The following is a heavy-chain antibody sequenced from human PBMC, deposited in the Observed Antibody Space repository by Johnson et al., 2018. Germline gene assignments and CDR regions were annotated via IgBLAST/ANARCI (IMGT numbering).Heavy chain of an antibody. CDR3: GRDRQFYSSSWPYDAFDI. CDR1: GFPFNSYG. Sequence: QVQLVQSGGGVVQPGRSLRLSCAASGFPFNSYGIHWVRQAPGKGLEWVAVIWYDGSNKYYADSVKGRFTISRDNSKNTLYLQMNNLRAEDTAGYYCGRDRQFYSSSWPYDAFDIWGQGIMVTVSS. V-gene: IGHV3-33*01. J-gene: IGHJ3*02. D-gene: IGHD6-13*01. CDR2: IWYDGSNK.